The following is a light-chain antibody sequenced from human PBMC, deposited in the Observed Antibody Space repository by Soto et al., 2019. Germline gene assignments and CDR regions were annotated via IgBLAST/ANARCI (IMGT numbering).Light chain of an antibody. V-gene: IGKV3-11*01. Sequence: EVVLTQSPATLSLSPGERATLSCRASQSIGRNLAWYQQKPGQAPRLLIYDASNRATGIPARFSGSGSGTDFTLTISSLEPEDFAVYYCQQHANWPLTFGGGTKVDIK. CDR2: DAS. J-gene: IGKJ4*01. CDR1: QSIGRN. CDR3: QQHANWPLT.